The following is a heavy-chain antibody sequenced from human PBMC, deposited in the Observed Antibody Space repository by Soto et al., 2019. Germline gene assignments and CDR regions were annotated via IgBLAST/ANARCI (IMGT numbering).Heavy chain of an antibody. Sequence: SETLSLTCFVSGGSITSSSYHWGWIRQPPGEGLEWIGSIYHTGNAYYNPSLKSRVTIFVDTSKNQFSLKLTSVTAADTALYYCARDYFDSSDYTTNWFDPWGQGTLVTVSS. CDR1: GGSITSSSYH. CDR3: ARDYFDSSDYTTNWFDP. D-gene: IGHD3-22*01. V-gene: IGHV4-39*01. CDR2: IYHTGNA. J-gene: IGHJ5*02.